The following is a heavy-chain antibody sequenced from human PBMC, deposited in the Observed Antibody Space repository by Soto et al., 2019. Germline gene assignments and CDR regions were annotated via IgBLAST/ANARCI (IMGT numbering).Heavy chain of an antibody. CDR3: ARGPSGDKVHY. J-gene: IGHJ4*02. Sequence: QVQLQESGPGLVKPSQTLSLTCTVSGGSITSDYSCWSWIRQPRGEGLEWIGHIFDSGTTYTNPSLRSQVAISLDTSKNHFSLTLSSVTAADTAVYYCARGPSGDKVHYWGQGALVTVSS. V-gene: IGHV4-30-4*01. CDR1: GGSITSDYSC. D-gene: IGHD7-27*01. CDR2: IFDSGTT.